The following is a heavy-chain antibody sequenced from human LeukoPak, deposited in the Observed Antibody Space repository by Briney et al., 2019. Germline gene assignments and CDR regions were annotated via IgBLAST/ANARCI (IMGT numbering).Heavy chain of an antibody. D-gene: IGHD6-13*01. CDR3: ARDPGSSWSDY. CDR2: IYYSGST. Sequence: SETLSLTCTVSGGSISNYYWSWIRQPPGKGLEWIGYIYYSGSTNYNPSLKSRVTISVDTSKNQFSLKLSSATAADTAVYYCARDPGSSWSDYWGQGTLVTVSS. CDR1: GGSISNYY. J-gene: IGHJ4*02. V-gene: IGHV4-59*01.